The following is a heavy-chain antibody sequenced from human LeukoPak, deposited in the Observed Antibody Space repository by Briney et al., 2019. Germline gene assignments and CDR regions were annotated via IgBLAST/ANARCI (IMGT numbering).Heavy chain of an antibody. Sequence: KPSETLSLTCTVSGGSISSYYWSWIRQPPGKGLEWIGYIYYSGSTNYNPSLKSRVTISVDTSKNQFSLKPTSVTAADTAVYYCAREGILRTFDPWGQGTLVTVSS. CDR2: IYYSGST. D-gene: IGHD4-17*01. J-gene: IGHJ5*02. V-gene: IGHV4-59*01. CDR1: GGSISSYY. CDR3: AREGILRTFDP.